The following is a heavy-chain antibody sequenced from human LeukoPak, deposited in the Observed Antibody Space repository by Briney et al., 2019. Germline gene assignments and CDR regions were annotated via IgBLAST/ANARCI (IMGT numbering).Heavy chain of an antibody. D-gene: IGHD5-18*01. V-gene: IGHV1-24*01. Sequence: ASVKVSFKFSAYTLTVVSMHWVLQAPGKGLEWMGGFDPEDGETIYAQKFQGRVTMTEDTSTDTAYMDLSSLRSEDTAVYYCATVSVRYSYSYRYYYGMVLWGQGTTVTVSS. J-gene: IGHJ6*02. CDR1: AYTLTVVS. CDR2: FDPEDGET. CDR3: ATVSVRYSYSYRYYYGMVL.